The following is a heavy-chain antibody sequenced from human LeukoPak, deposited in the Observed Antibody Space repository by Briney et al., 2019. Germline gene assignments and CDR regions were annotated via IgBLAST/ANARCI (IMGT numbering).Heavy chain of an antibody. Sequence: PGGSLGLSCAASGFTFDDYAMHWVRQAPGKGLEWVSVIYSGGSTYYADSVKGRFTISRDNSKNTLYLQMNSLRAEDTAVYYCARSSGYYYFYAFDIWGQGTMVTVSS. J-gene: IGHJ3*02. CDR1: GFTFDDYA. CDR3: ARSSGYYYFYAFDI. CDR2: IYSGGST. V-gene: IGHV3-66*02. D-gene: IGHD3-22*01.